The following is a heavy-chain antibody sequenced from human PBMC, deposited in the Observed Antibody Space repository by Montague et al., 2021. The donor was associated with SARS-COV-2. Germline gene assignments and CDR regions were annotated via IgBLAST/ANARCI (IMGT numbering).Heavy chain of an antibody. CDR2: IYYSGSA. V-gene: IGHV4-39*01. D-gene: IGHD1-26*01. J-gene: IGHJ4*02. Sequence: SETLSLTCTVSGGSISSSSYYWGWIRQHPGKGLEWIGYIYYSGSAYYSPSLKSRLTISVDTSKNQFSLTLSSVTAADTAVYYCARSWGQWDLWGYYFDYWGQGTLVTVSS. CDR1: GGSISSSSYY. CDR3: ARSWGQWDLWGYYFDY.